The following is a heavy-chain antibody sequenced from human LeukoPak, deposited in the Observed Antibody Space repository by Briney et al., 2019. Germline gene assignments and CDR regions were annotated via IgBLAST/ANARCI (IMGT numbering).Heavy chain of an antibody. J-gene: IGHJ6*03. V-gene: IGHV4-34*01. D-gene: IGHD6-13*01. CDR3: ARGLIFARSSWAFHYYYYYMDV. CDR2: INHSGST. Sequence: SETLSLTCAVYGGSFSGYYWSWIRQPPGKGLEWIGEINHSGSTNYNPSLKSRVTISVDTSKNQFSLKLSSVTAADTAVYYCARGLIFARSSWAFHYYYYYMDVWGKGTTVTVSS. CDR1: GGSFSGYY.